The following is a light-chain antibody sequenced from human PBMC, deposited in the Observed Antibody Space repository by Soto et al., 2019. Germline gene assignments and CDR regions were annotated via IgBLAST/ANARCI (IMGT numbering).Light chain of an antibody. V-gene: IGKV3-11*01. CDR2: DAS. J-gene: IGKJ5*01. CDR3: QQRSNWPIT. CDR1: QSVSSY. Sequence: EIVFTQSPSTLCLSPGERAPLSCRASQSVSSYLAWYQQKPGQAPRLLIYDASNRATGIPARFSGSGSGTDFTLTISSLEPEDFAVYYCQQRSNWPITFGQGTRLEIK.